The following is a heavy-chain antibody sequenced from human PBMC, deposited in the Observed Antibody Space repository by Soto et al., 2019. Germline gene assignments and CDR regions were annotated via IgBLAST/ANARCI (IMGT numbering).Heavy chain of an antibody. J-gene: IGHJ6*03. Sequence: PGGSLRLSCAASGFTFSSYSMNWVRQAPGKGLEWVSSISSSSSYIYYADSVKGRFTISRDNAKNSLYLQVNSLRAEDTAVYYCAREEGYPGPGRDEHYYYYMDVWGKGTTVTVSS. V-gene: IGHV3-21*01. CDR1: GFTFSSYS. D-gene: IGHD3-16*02. CDR3: AREEGYPGPGRDEHYYYYMDV. CDR2: ISSSSSYI.